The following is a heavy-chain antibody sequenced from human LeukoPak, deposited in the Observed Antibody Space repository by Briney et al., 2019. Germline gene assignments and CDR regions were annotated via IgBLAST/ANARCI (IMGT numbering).Heavy chain of an antibody. Sequence: SGTLSLTCTVSGGSFTSSNWWTWVRQPPGKGLEWIGETYHSGSTNYNPSLKSRVTISLDKSKNQLSLKLTSVTAADTAVYYCARGPLTGTTDYWGQGTLVTVSS. D-gene: IGHD1-7*01. V-gene: IGHV4-4*02. CDR3: ARGPLTGTTDY. J-gene: IGHJ4*02. CDR2: TYHSGST. CDR1: GGSFTSSNW.